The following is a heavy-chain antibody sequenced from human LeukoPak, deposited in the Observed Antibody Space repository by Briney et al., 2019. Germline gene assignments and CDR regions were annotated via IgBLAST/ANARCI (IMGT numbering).Heavy chain of an antibody. CDR2: ISGSSYHI. CDR3: TRDFDFSSAI. D-gene: IGHD3-3*01. J-gene: IGHJ4*02. V-gene: IGHV3-21*01. CDR1: GFTFSTCS. Sequence: PGGSLRLSCAASGFTFSTCSMKWVRQAPGKALEWVSSISGSSYHIYYADSVKGRFTASRDNAKNTLFLQMNSLRAEDTAVYYCTRDFDFSSAIWGQGTLVTVSS.